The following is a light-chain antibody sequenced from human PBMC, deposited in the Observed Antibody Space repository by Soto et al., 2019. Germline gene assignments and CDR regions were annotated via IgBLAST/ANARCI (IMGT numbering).Light chain of an antibody. CDR3: QQSYRSPYT. CDR1: QSINIY. V-gene: IGKV1-39*01. J-gene: IGKJ2*01. Sequence: IPLTQSPSSLSASVGDRVTVTWRASQSINIYLNWYQQKPGKAPTVLIYGATTLESGVPSRFSGGGSRTDFTLTIDSLQIEDFATYYCQQSYRSPYTFGQGTKLEI. CDR2: GAT.